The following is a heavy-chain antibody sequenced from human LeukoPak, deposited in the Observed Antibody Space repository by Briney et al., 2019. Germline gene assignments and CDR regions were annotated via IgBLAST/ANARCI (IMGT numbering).Heavy chain of an antibody. CDR2: IIPIFGIA. J-gene: IGHJ6*04. V-gene: IGHV1-69*10. CDR1: GGTFSSYA. CDR3: ARDRYYYGSGRLMAV. Sequence: SPVKLSCKASGGTFSSYAISWVRQAPGHGREWMGGIIPIFGIANSAQKLQRRDTITADKSTSTACVELSSLRSKDTAVYYCARDRYYYGSGRLMAVWGKGNTVTVSS. D-gene: IGHD3-10*01.